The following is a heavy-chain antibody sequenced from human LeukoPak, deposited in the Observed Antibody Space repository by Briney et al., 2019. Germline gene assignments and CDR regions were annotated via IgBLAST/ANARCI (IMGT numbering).Heavy chain of an antibody. CDR1: GVTVGNNY. J-gene: IGHJ4*02. V-gene: IGHV3-66*01. Sequence: GGSLRLSCAASGVTVGNNYMIWVRQAPGRGREWVSRIYSGGATNYADSVKGRFTISRDSSKNTLFLQLNSLRAEDTAVYYCARDPSAVALGTYGWGQGTLVTVSS. CDR3: ARDPSAVALGTYG. D-gene: IGHD6-13*01. CDR2: IYSGGAT.